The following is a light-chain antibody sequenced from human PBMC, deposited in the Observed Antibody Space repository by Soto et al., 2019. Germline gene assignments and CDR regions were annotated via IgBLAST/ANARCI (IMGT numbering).Light chain of an antibody. CDR2: GAS. J-gene: IGKJ2*01. V-gene: IGKV3-20*01. CDR3: QLYGSSPNT. Sequence: EIVLTQSPGTLSLSPGESATLSCRASQCVSRDCSSSCFAWYQQKPGQTPRLLIYGASNRATGIPDRFSGSGSGTDFTLTISRLEPEDSAVYYCQLYGSSPNTFGQGAKLEIK. CDR1: QCVSRDCSSSC.